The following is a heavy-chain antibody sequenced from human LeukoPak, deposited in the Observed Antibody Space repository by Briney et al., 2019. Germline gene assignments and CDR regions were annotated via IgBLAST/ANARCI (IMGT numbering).Heavy chain of an antibody. Sequence: GGSLRLSCAASGFTFSSYDMHWVRQATGKGLEWVSAIGTAGDTYYAGSVKGRFTISRENAKNSLYLQMNSLRAEDTAVYYCAKVGKSDRNNFFTTKEKQLDYWGQGTLLTVSS. D-gene: IGHD1/OR15-1a*01. CDR3: AKVGKSDRNNFFTTKEKQLDY. V-gene: IGHV3-13*01. CDR1: GFTFSSYD. J-gene: IGHJ4*02. CDR2: IGTAGDT.